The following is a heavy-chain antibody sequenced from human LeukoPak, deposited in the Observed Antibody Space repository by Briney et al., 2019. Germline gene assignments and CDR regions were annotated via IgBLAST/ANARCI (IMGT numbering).Heavy chain of an antibody. D-gene: IGHD2-21*01. CDR2: IYHSGST. V-gene: IGHV4-38-2*02. CDR1: GYSISTGYY. J-gene: IGHJ6*03. Sequence: SETLSLTCTVSGYSISTGYYWGWIRQPPGKGLEWIGSIYHSGSTYYNPSLKSRVTISVDTSKNQFSLKLSSVIAADTAVYYCARVDWLANHYYYMDVWGKGTTVTVSS. CDR3: ARVDWLANHYYYMDV.